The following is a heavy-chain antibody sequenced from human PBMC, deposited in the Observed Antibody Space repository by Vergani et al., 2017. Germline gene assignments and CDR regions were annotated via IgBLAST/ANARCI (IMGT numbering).Heavy chain of an antibody. CDR1: GFTFSSYA. V-gene: IGHV3-23*01. CDR3: TTDLPYYDILTGYYSGEY. J-gene: IGHJ4*02. D-gene: IGHD3-9*01. CDR2: ISGSGGST. Sequence: EVQLLESGGGLVQPGGSLRLSCAASGFTFSSYAMSWVRQAPGKGLEWVSAISGSGGSTYYADSVKGRFTISRDNSKNTLYLQMNSLKTEDTAVYYCTTDLPYYDILTGYYSGEYWGQGTLVTVSS.